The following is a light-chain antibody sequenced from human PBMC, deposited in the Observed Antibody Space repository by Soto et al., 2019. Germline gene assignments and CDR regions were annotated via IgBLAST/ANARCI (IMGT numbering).Light chain of an antibody. CDR1: QSVNSNF. J-gene: IGKJ2*01. Sequence: EIVLTQSPCTLSLSPGERATLSCRTSQSVNSNFFSCYQQKPGPAHRLIVYGSSSRAAGVPDRFRCSGSGTDFTLTISSLEPEDFAVYYCQQYGRKHLLYTFGQGTKLGVK. V-gene: IGKV3-20*01. CDR2: GSS. CDR3: QQYGRKHLLYT.